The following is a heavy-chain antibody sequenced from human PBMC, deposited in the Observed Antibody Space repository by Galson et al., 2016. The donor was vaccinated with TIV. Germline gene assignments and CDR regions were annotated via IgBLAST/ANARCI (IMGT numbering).Heavy chain of an antibody. V-gene: IGHV4-4*07. D-gene: IGHD3-3*01. CDR2: VYTTGIP. CDR3: ARAGIFLSEINNFWSGPSMDV. CDR1: DGFISMYY. J-gene: IGHJ6*02. Sequence: ETLSLTCTVSDGFISMYYWSWIRQPAGKGLEWIGRVYTTGIPSYNPSLKSRLTISLDTSKNHFSLDLRSVTAADTAVYYCARAGIFLSEINNFWSGPSMDVWGHGTTVTVSS.